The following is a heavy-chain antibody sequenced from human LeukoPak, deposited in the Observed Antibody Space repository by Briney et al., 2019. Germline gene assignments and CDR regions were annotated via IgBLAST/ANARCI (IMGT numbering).Heavy chain of an antibody. CDR3: ARIISPGATFDL. CDR1: GGSINNYY. Sequence: SETLSLTYTVSGGSINNYYWTWIRQPPGKGLEWIGWIYYSGSSNYNPSLKSRVTISVDTSNNQFSLKLTSVTAADTAVYYCARIISPGATFDLWGQGTLVTVSS. V-gene: IGHV4-59*01. D-gene: IGHD5-12*01. CDR2: IYYSGSS. J-gene: IGHJ4*02.